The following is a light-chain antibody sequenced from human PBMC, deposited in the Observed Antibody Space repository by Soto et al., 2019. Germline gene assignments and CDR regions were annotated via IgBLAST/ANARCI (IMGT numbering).Light chain of an antibody. Sequence: ETVLTQSPAALSLSPGERATLSCRATQSISGELAWYQQKPGQAPRLLIYDTSNRATGIPARFSGSGSGTDFTLTISSLEPEDVAVYYCQQRRNWPLTFGGGTKVDI. J-gene: IGKJ4*01. CDR3: QQRRNWPLT. CDR1: QSISGE. V-gene: IGKV3-11*01. CDR2: DTS.